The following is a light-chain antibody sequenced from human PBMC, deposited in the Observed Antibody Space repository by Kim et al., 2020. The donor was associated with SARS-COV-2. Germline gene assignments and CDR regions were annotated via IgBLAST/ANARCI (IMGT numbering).Light chain of an antibody. CDR2: EVT. V-gene: IGLV2-18*02. Sequence: QSAPTQPPSVSGSPGQSVTISCTGTSSDIGTYDCVSCYQKPSGTAPKLLIYEVTSRHSGVPDRFSGAKSGNTASLTISGLHAEDEGDYYCSSYITSSTLVSGEGTQLTVL. CDR1: SSDIGTYDC. J-gene: IGLJ2*01. CDR3: SSYITSSTLV.